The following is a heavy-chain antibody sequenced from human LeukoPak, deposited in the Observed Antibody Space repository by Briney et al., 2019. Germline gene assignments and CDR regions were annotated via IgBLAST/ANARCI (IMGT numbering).Heavy chain of an antibody. V-gene: IGHV3-66*01. CDR2: IYSGGST. CDR1: GFTVSSNY. CDR3: ARDAFYSSGWSGGRYFDY. Sequence: GGSLRLSCAASGFTVSSNYMSWVRQVPRKGLHWVSVIYSGGSTYYADSLKGRFTISRDNSKDTLSLQMHSLSAEDTAVYYCARDAFYSSGWSGGRYFDYWGQGTLVTVSS. J-gene: IGHJ4*02. D-gene: IGHD6-19*01.